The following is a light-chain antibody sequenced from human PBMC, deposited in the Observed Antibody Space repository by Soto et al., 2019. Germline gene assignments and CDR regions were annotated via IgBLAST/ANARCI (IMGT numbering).Light chain of an antibody. V-gene: IGKV1-6*01. Sequence: AIRMTQSPSSLSASTGDRVTITCRAGQGISSYLGWYQQKPGKAPKLLIFAASSLESGVPSRFSGSGSGTDFTLTISSLQPEDFATYYCLQDYNYPYTFGQGTKVDIK. CDR1: QGISSY. J-gene: IGKJ2*01. CDR2: AAS. CDR3: LQDYNYPYT.